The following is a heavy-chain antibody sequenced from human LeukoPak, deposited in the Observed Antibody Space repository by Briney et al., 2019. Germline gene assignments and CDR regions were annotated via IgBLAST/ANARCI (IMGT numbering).Heavy chain of an antibody. CDR1: GFTFSSFA. D-gene: IGHD1-26*01. Sequence: PGGSLRLSCAASGFTFSSFAMSWVRQAPGKGLEWVGRIKSKTDGGTTDYAAPVKGRFTISRDGSKNTLYLQMNSLKTEDTAVYYCAQGGGAFDIWGQGTMVTVSS. J-gene: IGHJ3*02. CDR3: AQGGGAFDI. CDR2: IKSKTDGGTT. V-gene: IGHV3-15*01.